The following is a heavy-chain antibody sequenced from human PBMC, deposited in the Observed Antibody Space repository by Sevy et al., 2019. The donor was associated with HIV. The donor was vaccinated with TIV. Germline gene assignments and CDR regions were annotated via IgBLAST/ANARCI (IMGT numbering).Heavy chain of an antibody. D-gene: IGHD2-21*02. CDR2: IKSKTDGGTT. J-gene: IGHJ6*02. V-gene: IGHV3-15*01. Sequence: GGSLRLSCAASGFTFSNAWMSWVRQAPGKGLEWVGRIKSKTDGGTTDYAATVKGRFTISRDDSKNTLYLQMNSLKTEDTAVYYCTTSPGVTASFGGVSFSDHYYGMDVWGQGTTVTVSS. CDR1: GFTFSNAW. CDR3: TTSPGVTASFGGVSFSDHYYGMDV.